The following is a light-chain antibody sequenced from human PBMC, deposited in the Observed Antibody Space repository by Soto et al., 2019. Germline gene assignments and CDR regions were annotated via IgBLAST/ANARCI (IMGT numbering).Light chain of an antibody. J-gene: IGKJ4*01. V-gene: IGKV3D-15*01. CDR3: QQYNNWGLS. CDR1: ENVGTN. CDR2: GSS. Sequence: IVMTQSPATLSVSPGDEVTLSCRASENVGTNLAWYQQTPGQAPRLLIYGSSTRATGIPATFSGSGSGTEFTLTISSLQSEESAIYYCQQYNNWGLSFGGGTKVEIK.